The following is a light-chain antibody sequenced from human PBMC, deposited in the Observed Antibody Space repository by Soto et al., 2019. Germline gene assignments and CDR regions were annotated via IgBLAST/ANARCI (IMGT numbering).Light chain of an antibody. J-gene: IGKJ5*01. CDR3: QQYNNWPPFT. CDR1: QSVGTS. CDR2: GAS. V-gene: IGKV3-15*01. Sequence: EIVLTQSPATLSLSPGERATFSCRASQSVGTSLAWFQQKPGQAPRLLIYGASTRATGIPARFSGSGSGTEFTLTISSLQSEDFAVYYCQQYNNWPPFTFGQGTRLEIK.